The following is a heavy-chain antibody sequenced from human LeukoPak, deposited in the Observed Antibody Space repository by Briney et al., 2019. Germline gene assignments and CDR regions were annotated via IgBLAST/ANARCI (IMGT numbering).Heavy chain of an antibody. J-gene: IGHJ4*02. V-gene: IGHV4-31*03. CDR2: IYSSGTS. D-gene: IGHD5-12*01. CDR3: ARQRVATTHFDY. CDR1: GGSISSGGYS. Sequence: PSETLSLTCTVSGGSISSGGYSWNWIRQHPGKGLEWIGHIYSSGTSYYNPSLKSRVIISVDTSKKQFSLRLTSMTAADTAVYYCARQRVATTHFDYWGQGTLVTVSS.